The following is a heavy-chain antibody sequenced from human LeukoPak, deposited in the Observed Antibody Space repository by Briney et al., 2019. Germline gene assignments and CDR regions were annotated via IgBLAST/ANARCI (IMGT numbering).Heavy chain of an antibody. J-gene: IGHJ4*02. Sequence: PGGSLRLSCAASGFTFSSYWMSWVRQAPGKGLEWVSAISGSGGSTYYADSVKGRFTISRDNSKNTLYLQMNSLRAEDTAVYYCAKAYLLDIVVVPAARGFDYWGQGTLVTVSS. V-gene: IGHV3-23*01. D-gene: IGHD2-2*01. CDR3: AKAYLLDIVVVPAARGFDY. CDR1: GFTFSSYW. CDR2: ISGSGGST.